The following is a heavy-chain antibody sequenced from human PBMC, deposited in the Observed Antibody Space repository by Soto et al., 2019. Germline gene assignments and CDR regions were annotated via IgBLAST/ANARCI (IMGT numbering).Heavy chain of an antibody. Sequence: PGESLKISCNGSGYIFTSYWIGWVRQMPGKGLEWMGIIYPGDSDTRYSPSFQGQVTISADKSISTAYLQWSSLKASDTAMYYCARQYYYDSSGHDAFDIWGQGTMVTVSS. V-gene: IGHV5-51*01. CDR2: IYPGDSDT. D-gene: IGHD3-22*01. J-gene: IGHJ3*02. CDR3: ARQYYYDSSGHDAFDI. CDR1: GYIFTSYW.